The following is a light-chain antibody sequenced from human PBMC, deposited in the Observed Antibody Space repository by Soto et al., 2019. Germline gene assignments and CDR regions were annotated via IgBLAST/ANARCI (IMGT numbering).Light chain of an antibody. CDR2: VAS. CDR3: QQYGSAPRA. J-gene: IGKJ1*01. CDR1: QSVSSSY. V-gene: IGKV3-20*01. Sequence: EIVLTQSPGTLSLSPGERATLSCRASQSVSSSYLAWYQQKPGQAPRLLIYVASSRATSIPHRFSGSGSGTDFTLTISRLAPEDFAVDYCQQYGSAPRAFGQWTKVDIK.